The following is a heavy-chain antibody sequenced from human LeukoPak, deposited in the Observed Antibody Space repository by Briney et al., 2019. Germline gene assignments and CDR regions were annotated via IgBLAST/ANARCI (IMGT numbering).Heavy chain of an antibody. Sequence: SVKVSCKASGCIFSSYAMGWLRQAPGQGLEWMGGIIPICGTANYEQKYQGRVTITADESTSTAYMEMSSLRSEDTAVYYCARDTVDIVATITGGAFDIWGQGTMVTVSS. V-gene: IGHV1-69*13. CDR2: IIPICGTA. CDR3: ARDTVDIVATITGGAFDI. J-gene: IGHJ3*02. D-gene: IGHD5-12*01. CDR1: GCIFSSYA.